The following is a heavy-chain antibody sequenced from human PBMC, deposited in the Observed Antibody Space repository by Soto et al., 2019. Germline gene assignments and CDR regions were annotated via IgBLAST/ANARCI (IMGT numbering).Heavy chain of an antibody. D-gene: IGHD5-18*01. J-gene: IGHJ4*02. CDR2: INAGNGNT. CDR3: AREAHNTAMGYPIQ. V-gene: IGHV1-3*01. Sequence: EASVKVSCKASGYTFTSYAMHWVRQAPGQRLEWMGWINAGNGNTKYSQKFRGRVTITRDTSASTAYMELSSLRSEDTAVYYCAREAHNTAMGYPIQWGQGTLVTVSS. CDR1: GYTFTSYA.